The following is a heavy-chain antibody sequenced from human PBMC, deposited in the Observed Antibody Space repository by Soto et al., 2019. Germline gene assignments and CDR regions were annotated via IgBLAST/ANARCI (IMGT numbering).Heavy chain of an antibody. D-gene: IGHD4-17*01. CDR1: GFTVSSNY. CDR2: IYSGGST. V-gene: IGHV3-53*01. J-gene: IGHJ4*02. CDR3: ARGSRGLRAYYFDY. Sequence: GGSLRLSCAASGFTVSSNYMSWVRQAPGKGLEWVSVIYSGGSTYYADSVKGRFTISRDNSKNTLYLQMNSLRAEDTAVYYCARGSRGLRAYYFDYWGQGTLVTVSS.